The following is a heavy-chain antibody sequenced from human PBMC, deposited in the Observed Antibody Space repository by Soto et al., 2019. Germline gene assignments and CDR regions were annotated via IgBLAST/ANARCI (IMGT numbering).Heavy chain of an antibody. V-gene: IGHV3-23*01. D-gene: IGHD3-10*01. CDR1: GFTFSSYA. Sequence: EVQLLESGGGLVQPGGSLRLSCAASGFTFSSYAMSWVRQAPGKGLEWVSAISGSGGSTYYADSVKGRFTISRDNSKNTLXLQMNSLXAXDXXVXXXXKAFKEMVRGVTEVDYWGQGTLVTVSS. CDR2: ISGSGGST. J-gene: IGHJ4*02. CDR3: XKAFKEMVRGVTEVDY.